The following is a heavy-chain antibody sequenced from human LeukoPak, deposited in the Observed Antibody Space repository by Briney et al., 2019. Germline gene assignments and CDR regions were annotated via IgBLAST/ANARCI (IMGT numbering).Heavy chain of an antibody. Sequence: GGSLSHSCAASGLTVTNNHMTWVRQAPGKGLEWVSVIQSGGSTYYADSVKGRFTISRDNSKNTLYLQMSSLRAEDTAVYYWARRAVTNQFDSWGQGTLVTVSS. CDR3: ARRAVTNQFDS. V-gene: IGHV3-66*02. J-gene: IGHJ4*02. CDR2: IQSGGST. CDR1: GLTVTNNH. D-gene: IGHD4-17*01.